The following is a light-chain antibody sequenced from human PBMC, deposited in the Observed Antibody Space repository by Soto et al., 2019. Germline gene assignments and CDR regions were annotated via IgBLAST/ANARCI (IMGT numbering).Light chain of an antibody. V-gene: IGKV1-12*01. Sequence: DIQMTQSPSSVSASVGDRVTITCRASQGVSNWIAWYQQKPGKAPKLLIYAASTLRSGVPSRFRGSGSGTDFTFTISSLKPEDLATYYCQQANSFPYTFGQGTKLEIK. CDR3: QQANSFPYT. CDR2: AAS. J-gene: IGKJ2*01. CDR1: QGVSNW.